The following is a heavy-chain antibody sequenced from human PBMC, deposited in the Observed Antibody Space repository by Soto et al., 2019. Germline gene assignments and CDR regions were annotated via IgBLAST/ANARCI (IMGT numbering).Heavy chain of an antibody. V-gene: IGHV4-34*01. J-gene: IGHJ4*02. CDR2: INHTGDT. CDR3: AREVGYSGATRRNLYFGS. CDR1: GGSLSGYY. D-gene: IGHD2-21*01. Sequence: SETLSLTCGLSGGSLSGYYWSWVRQSPGKGLEWIGDINHTGDTNSSPSLKTRAIISLDTSKTQFSLNLTSVTAADTALYFCAREVGYSGATRRNLYFGSWGPGTQVTVSS.